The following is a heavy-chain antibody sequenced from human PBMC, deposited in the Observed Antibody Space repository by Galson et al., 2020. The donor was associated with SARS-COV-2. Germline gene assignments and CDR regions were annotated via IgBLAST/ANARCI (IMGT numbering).Heavy chain of an antibody. J-gene: IGHJ5*02. CDR1: GFIFSRSA. V-gene: IGHV3-30*04. Sequence: SLKISCAASGFIFSRSAMHWVRQAPGKGLEWVAVISYDGSNKYYADSVKGRFTISRDNSKNKLYLQMNSLRAEDTAVYYWASGGSAIVAPTKNWFAPWGQGTLVTVSS. CDR2: ISYDGSNK. D-gene: IGHD2-15*01. CDR3: ASGGSAIVAPTKNWFAP.